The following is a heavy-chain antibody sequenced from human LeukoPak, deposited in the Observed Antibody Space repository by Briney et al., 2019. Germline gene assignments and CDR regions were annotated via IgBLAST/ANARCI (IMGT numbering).Heavy chain of an antibody. Sequence: GGSLRLSCAASGFTFSSYEMNWIRQAPGKGLELLSYISGSAHDVNYIDSVRGRFTISRDNAKNSLYLHMNSLTVEDTAVYYCSRGPRHNDYWGQGTLVTVSS. V-gene: IGHV3-48*03. J-gene: IGHJ4*02. CDR3: SRGPRHNDY. CDR1: GFTFSSYE. CDR2: ISGSAHDV.